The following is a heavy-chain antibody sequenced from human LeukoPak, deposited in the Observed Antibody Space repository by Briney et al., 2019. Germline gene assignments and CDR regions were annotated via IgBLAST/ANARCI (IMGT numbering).Heavy chain of an antibody. CDR1: GFRFSSFE. V-gene: IGHV3-48*03. J-gene: IGHJ4*02. CDR3: ARGASWIQLWQFDH. Sequence: GSLRLSCAASGFRFSSFEMNWVRLAPGKGLEWVSYISSGGRTMYYADSVKGRFTISRVNAKDSLYLHMNSLGAEDTGVYFCARGASWIQLWQFDHWGQGTQVTVSS. D-gene: IGHD5-18*01. CDR2: ISSGGRTM.